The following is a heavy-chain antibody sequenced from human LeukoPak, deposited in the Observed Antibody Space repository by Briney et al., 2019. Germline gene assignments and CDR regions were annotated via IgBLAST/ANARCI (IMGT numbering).Heavy chain of an antibody. J-gene: IGHJ5*02. V-gene: IGHV4-34*01. CDR3: ARARGPNCSSTSCYSLDP. CDR1: GGSFSGYY. Sequence: SETLSLTCAVYGGSFSGYYWSWIRQPPGKGLEWIGEINHSGSTNYNPSLKSRVTISVDTSKNQFSLKLSSVTAADTAVYHCARARGPNCSSTSCYSLDPWGQGTLVTVSS. D-gene: IGHD2-2*01. CDR2: INHSGST.